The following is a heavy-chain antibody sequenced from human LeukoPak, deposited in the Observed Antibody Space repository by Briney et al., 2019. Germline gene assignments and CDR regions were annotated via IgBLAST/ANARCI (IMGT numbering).Heavy chain of an antibody. CDR2: MNPNSGNT. Sequence: ASVKVSCKASGYTFTRYDINWVRQATGQGLEWMGWMNPNSGNTGYAQKFQGRVTMTRNTSISTAYMELSSLRSEDTAVYYCARGQSPFWSGYYWPTDPWGQGTLVTVSS. CDR1: GYTFTRYD. D-gene: IGHD3-3*01. J-gene: IGHJ5*02. V-gene: IGHV1-8*01. CDR3: ARGQSPFWSGYYWPTDP.